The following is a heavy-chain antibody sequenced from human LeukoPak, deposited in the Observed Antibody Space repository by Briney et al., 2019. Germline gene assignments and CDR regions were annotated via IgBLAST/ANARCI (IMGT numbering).Heavy chain of an antibody. CDR2: IYYSGST. J-gene: IGHJ6*03. CDR1: GGSITPYY. D-gene: IGHD1-1*01. CDR3: ARVSWFPGTSYYYMDV. V-gene: IGHV4-59*01. Sequence: SETLSLTCTVSGGSITPYYWTWIRQPPGKGLEWIGYIYYSGSTNYNPSLKSRVTISVDTSNNQFSLKLSSLTAADTAVYYCARVSWFPGTSYYYMDVWGKGTTVTVSS.